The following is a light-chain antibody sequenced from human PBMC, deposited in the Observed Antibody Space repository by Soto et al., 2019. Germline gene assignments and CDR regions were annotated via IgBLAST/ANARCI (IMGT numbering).Light chain of an antibody. CDR2: DAS. Sequence: EIVLTQSPATLSLSPGERATLSCRASQSVSSYLAWYQQKPGQAPRLLIYDASNRATGIPARFSGSGSGTDVTLAIGSLEPADFAVYYCQQRNSWPRTFGQGTQVEIK. V-gene: IGKV3-11*01. J-gene: IGKJ1*01. CDR1: QSVSSY. CDR3: QQRNSWPRT.